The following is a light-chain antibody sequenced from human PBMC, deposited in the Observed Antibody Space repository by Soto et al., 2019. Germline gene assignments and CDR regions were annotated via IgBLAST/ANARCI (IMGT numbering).Light chain of an antibody. CDR2: DAS. J-gene: IGKJ4*01. V-gene: IGKV3-11*01. CDR1: PSVSSY. CDR3: QQRSNWPRGLT. Sequence: EIVLTQSPATLSLSPGERATLSCRASPSVSSYLAWYQQKPGQAPRLLIYDASNRATGIPARCSCRGSVTDSTLTTSSLEPVDFAVYYCQQRSNWPRGLTFGGGTKVEIK.